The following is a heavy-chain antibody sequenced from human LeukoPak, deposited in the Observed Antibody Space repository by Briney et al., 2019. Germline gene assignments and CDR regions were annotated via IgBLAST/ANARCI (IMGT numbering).Heavy chain of an antibody. Sequence: GASVKVPCKASGYTFTGYYMHWVRQAPGQGLEWMGWINPNSGGTNYAEKFQGRVTMTRDTSISTAYMELSRLRSDDTAVYYCARQTYGDYYFDYWGQGTLVTVSS. D-gene: IGHD4-17*01. CDR1: GYTFTGYY. V-gene: IGHV1-2*02. J-gene: IGHJ4*02. CDR3: ARQTYGDYYFDY. CDR2: INPNSGGT.